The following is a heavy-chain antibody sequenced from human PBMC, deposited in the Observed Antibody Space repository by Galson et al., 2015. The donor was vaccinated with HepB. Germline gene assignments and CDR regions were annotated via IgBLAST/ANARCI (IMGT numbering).Heavy chain of an antibody. Sequence: SVKVSCKASGGTFSSYAISWVRQAPGQGLEWMGGIIPIFGIANYAQKFQGRVTITADESTSTAYMELSSLRSEDTAVYYCAGHLDIVVVPAAMIQYYYYGMDVWGQGTTVTVSS. J-gene: IGHJ6*02. CDR3: AGHLDIVVVPAAMIQYYYYGMDV. CDR2: IIPIFGIA. V-gene: IGHV1-69*13. CDR1: GGTFSSYA. D-gene: IGHD2-2*03.